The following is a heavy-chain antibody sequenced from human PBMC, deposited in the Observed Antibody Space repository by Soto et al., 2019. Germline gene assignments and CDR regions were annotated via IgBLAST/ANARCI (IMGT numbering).Heavy chain of an antibody. CDR1: GFTFSSYS. V-gene: IGHV3-48*01. CDR3: AREHCSSTSCLNVFDY. D-gene: IGHD2-2*01. J-gene: IGHJ4*02. CDR2: ISSSSSTI. Sequence: EVQLVESGGXXXXXXXXLRLSCAASGFTFSSYSMNWVRQAPGKGLEWVSYISSSSSTIYYADSVKGRFTISRDNAKNSLYLQMNSLRAEDTAVYYCAREHCSSTSCLNVFDYWGQGTLVTVSS.